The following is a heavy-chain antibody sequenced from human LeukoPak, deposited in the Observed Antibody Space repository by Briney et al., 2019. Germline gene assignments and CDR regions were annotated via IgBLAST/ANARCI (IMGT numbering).Heavy chain of an antibody. CDR3: ARGAYDSSGYPSG. CDR1: GFTFSSYS. J-gene: IGHJ4*02. Sequence: SGGSLRLSCAASGFTFSSYSMTWVRQAPGKGLEWVSSISSSSSYIYYADSVKGRFTISRDNAKNSLYLQMNSLRAEDTAVYYCARGAYDSSGYPSGWGQGTLVTVSS. D-gene: IGHD3-22*01. V-gene: IGHV3-21*01. CDR2: ISSSSSYI.